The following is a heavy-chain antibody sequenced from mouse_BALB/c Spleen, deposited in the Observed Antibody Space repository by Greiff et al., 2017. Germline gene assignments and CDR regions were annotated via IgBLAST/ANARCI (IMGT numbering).Heavy chain of an antibody. D-gene: IGHD2-2*01. J-gene: IGHJ3*01. CDR3: ARDPGYDGFAY. CDR2: IRNKANGYTT. Sequence: DVMLVESGGGLVQPGGSLRLSCATSGFTFTDYYMSWVRQPPGKALEWLGFIRNKANGYTTEYSASVKGRFTISRDNSQSILYLQMNTLRAEDSATYYCARDPGYDGFAYWGQGTLVTVSA. V-gene: IGHV7-3*02. CDR1: GFTFTDYY.